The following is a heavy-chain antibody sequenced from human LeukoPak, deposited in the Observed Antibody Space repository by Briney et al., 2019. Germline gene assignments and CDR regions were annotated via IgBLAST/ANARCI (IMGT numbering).Heavy chain of an antibody. J-gene: IGHJ4*02. CDR2: IWYDESNK. D-gene: IGHD3-10*01. Sequence: GGSLRLSFAASGFTFSTYGMHWGRQAPGKGLEWLTDIWYDESNKYYTDSGKSRFTISRDNSKNTLYLQMSSLRAEDTAVYYCARDSNSYGSGATIDYWGQGTLVTVSS. V-gene: IGHV3-33*01. CDR1: GFTFSTYG. CDR3: ARDSNSYGSGATIDY.